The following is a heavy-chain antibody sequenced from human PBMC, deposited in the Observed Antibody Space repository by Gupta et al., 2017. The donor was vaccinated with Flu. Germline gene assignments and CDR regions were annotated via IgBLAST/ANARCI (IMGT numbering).Heavy chain of an antibody. J-gene: IGHJ2*01. CDR2: SSDSGDAV. CDR3: ARRNGPMYWYFDL. D-gene: IGHD2-8*01. V-gene: IGHV3-11*01. Sequence: ASGFIFSDCYMSWIRQAAGKGLEWGAYSSDSGDAVYYADSVRGRYTISRDNAKKSLFLRMNRLRAEDTAVYYCARRNGPMYWYFDLWGQGTLVTVSS. CDR1: GFIFSDCY.